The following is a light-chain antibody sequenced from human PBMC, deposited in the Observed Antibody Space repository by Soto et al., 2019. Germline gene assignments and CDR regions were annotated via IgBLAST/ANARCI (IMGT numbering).Light chain of an antibody. V-gene: IGKV3-15*01. CDR1: PISSN. Sequence: VVTQSPASLSVSPGDRVTISCRAGPISSNLAWHQQRPGQAPMLLIYGASVRATGVPARVSGSGSGTEFTLTINSLQSEDYAVYFCQQYNNWPDTFGQGTKVDIK. CDR2: GAS. J-gene: IGKJ2*01. CDR3: QQYNNWPDT.